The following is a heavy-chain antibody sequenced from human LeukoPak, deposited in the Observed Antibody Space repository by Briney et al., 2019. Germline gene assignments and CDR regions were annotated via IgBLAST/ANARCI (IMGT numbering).Heavy chain of an antibody. Sequence: SETLSLTCAVYGGSFSGYYWSWIRQPPGKGLEWIGEINHSGSTNYNPSLKSRVTISVDTSKNQFSLKLSSVTAADTAVYYCARAWVATIPKINWFDPWGQGTLVTVSS. J-gene: IGHJ5*02. D-gene: IGHD5-12*01. V-gene: IGHV4-34*01. CDR2: INHSGST. CDR3: ARAWVATIPKINWFDP. CDR1: GGSFSGYY.